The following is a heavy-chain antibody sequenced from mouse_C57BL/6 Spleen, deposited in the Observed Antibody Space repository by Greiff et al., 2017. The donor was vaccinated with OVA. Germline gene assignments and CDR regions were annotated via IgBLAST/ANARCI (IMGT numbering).Heavy chain of an antibody. CDR3: ASGTVGARDY. CDR2: IYPGDGDT. J-gene: IGHJ2*01. V-gene: IGHV1-82*01. CDR1: GYAFSSSW. D-gene: IGHD1-1*01. Sequence: QVQLQQSGPELVKPGASVKISCKASGYAFSSSWMNWVKQRPGKGLEWIGRIYPGDGDTNYNGKFKGKATLTADKSSSTAYMQLSRLTSEDSAVYFCASGTVGARDYWGQGTTLTVSA.